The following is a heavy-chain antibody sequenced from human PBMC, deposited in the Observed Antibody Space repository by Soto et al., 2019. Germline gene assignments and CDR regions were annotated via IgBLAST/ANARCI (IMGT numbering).Heavy chain of an antibody. J-gene: IGHJ6*02. CDR1: GFTFSDYY. CDR2: ISSSGSTI. Sequence: GGSLRLSCAASGFTFSDYYMSWIRQAPGKGLEWVSYISSSGSTIYYADSVKGRFTISRDSAKNSLYLQMNSLRAEDTAVYYCARESRGYSYVSGYYYYGMDVWGQGTTVTVSS. D-gene: IGHD5-18*01. V-gene: IGHV3-11*01. CDR3: ARESRGYSYVSGYYYYGMDV.